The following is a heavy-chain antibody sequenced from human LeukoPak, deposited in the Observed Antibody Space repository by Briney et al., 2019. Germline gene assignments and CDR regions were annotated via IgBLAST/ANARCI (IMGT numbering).Heavy chain of an antibody. Sequence: PSEALSLTCAVYGGSFSGYYWSWIRQPPGKGLEWIGEINHSGSTNYNPSLKSRVTISVDTSKNQFSLKLSSVTAADTAVYYCARTGTAMVKNDAFDIWGQGTMVTVSS. CDR3: ARTGTAMVKNDAFDI. CDR1: GGSFSGYY. V-gene: IGHV4-34*01. D-gene: IGHD5-18*01. CDR2: INHSGST. J-gene: IGHJ3*02.